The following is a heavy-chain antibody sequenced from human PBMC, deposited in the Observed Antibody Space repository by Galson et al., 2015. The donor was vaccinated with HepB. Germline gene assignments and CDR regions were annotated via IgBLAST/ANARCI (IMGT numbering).Heavy chain of an antibody. D-gene: IGHD2-2*01. J-gene: IGHJ3*02. Sequence: SLRLSCAASGFRFSTSRMTWVRQAPGKWLERVANIKEDGSENHYVDSVRGRFTISRDNAKNSLYLQMNSLRADDTAVYFCARDQGYQAFDIWGQGTMVTVSS. CDR2: IKEDGSEN. CDR3: ARDQGYQAFDI. CDR1: GFRFSTSR. V-gene: IGHV3-7*01.